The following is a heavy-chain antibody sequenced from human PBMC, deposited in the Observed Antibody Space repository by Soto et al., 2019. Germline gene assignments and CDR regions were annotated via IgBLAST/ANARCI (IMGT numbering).Heavy chain of an antibody. CDR3: SRVDRPMVRGAKGDAFDI. CDR1: GFTFSSYS. J-gene: IGHJ3*02. CDR2: ISSSSSTI. V-gene: IGHV3-48*01. Sequence: HPGGSLRLSCAASGFTFSSYSMNWVRQAPGKGLEWVSYISSSSSTIYYADSVKGRFTISRDNAKNSLYLQMNSLRAEDTAAYYCSRVDRPMVRGAKGDAFDIWGQGTMVTVSS. D-gene: IGHD3-10*01.